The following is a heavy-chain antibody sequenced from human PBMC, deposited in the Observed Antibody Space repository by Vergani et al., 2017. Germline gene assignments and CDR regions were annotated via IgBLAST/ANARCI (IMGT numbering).Heavy chain of an antibody. CDR1: GISFSNYT. D-gene: IGHD3-10*01. CDR3: ARTGEWMRSNNGPPDYVFALDV. CDR2: ISSSSAYI. Sequence: EAQLVESGGGAVKPGGSLRLSCTASGISFSNYTINWVRQAPGKGLELVASISSSSAYIDYVDSIKGRFTISRDNAKRSVFLQMNSLRAEDTAVYYCARTGEWMRSNNGPPDYVFALDVWGQGTTVIVSS. J-gene: IGHJ6*02. V-gene: IGHV3-21*02.